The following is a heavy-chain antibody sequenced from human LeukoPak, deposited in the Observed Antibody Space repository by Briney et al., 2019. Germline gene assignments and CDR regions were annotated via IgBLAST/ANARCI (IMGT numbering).Heavy chain of an antibody. CDR2: IYYSGST. V-gene: IGHV4-39*01. D-gene: IGHD3-3*01. CDR3: ARTPLYYDFWSGYYTNYYYYYMDV. CDR1: GGSISSSSYY. J-gene: IGHJ6*03. Sequence: SETLSLTCTVSGGSISSSSYYWGWIRRPPGKGLEWIGSIYYSGSTYYNPSLKSRVTISVDTSKNQFSLKLSSVTAADTAVYYCARTPLYYDFWSGYYTNYYYYYMDVWGKGTTVTVSS.